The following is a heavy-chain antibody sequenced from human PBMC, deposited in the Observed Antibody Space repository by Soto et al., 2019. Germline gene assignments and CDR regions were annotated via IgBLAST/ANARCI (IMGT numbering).Heavy chain of an antibody. J-gene: IGHJ4*02. V-gene: IGHV1-69*01. D-gene: IGHD7-27*01. CDR1: GGTFSSYA. CDR2: IIPIFGTA. Sequence: QVQLVQSGAEVKKPGSSVKVSCKASGGTFSSYAISWVRQAPGQGLEWMGGIIPIFGTANYAQKFQGRVTITADESTSTAYMELSSLRSEDTAVYYCARDRNWGYGNRGAFYDYWGQGTLVTVSS. CDR3: ARDRNWGYGNRGAFYDY.